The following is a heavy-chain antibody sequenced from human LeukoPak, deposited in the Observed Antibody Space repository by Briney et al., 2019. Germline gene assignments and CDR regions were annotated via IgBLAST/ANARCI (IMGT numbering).Heavy chain of an antibody. J-gene: IGHJ6*03. CDR2: ITSSSTYI. Sequence: GGSLRLSCAASGFTFSSYNMNWVRQAPGKGLEWVSSITSSSTYIYYADSVRGRFTISRDNAKNSLYLQMNSPRAEDTAVYFCARDPYSGNYGAYYYYYMDVWGKGTTVTISS. CDR1: GFTFSSYN. D-gene: IGHD1-26*01. CDR3: ARDPYSGNYGAYYYYYMDV. V-gene: IGHV3-21*01.